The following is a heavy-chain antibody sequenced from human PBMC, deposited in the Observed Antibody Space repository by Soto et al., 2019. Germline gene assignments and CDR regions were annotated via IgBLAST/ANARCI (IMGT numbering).Heavy chain of an antibody. CDR2: ISYDGLKK. V-gene: IGHV3-30-3*01. Sequence: QVQLVESGGGVVQPGGSLKLSCAASGFTFNHFALNWVRQAPGKGPEWVAVISYDGLKKFYADSVKGRFTISRDTSTDTVSLQMNDLRVEDTSVYYCARDGCSGTACYLQHWGQGTLVTVSS. J-gene: IGHJ1*01. CDR1: GFTFNHFA. D-gene: IGHD5-12*01. CDR3: ARDGCSGTACYLQH.